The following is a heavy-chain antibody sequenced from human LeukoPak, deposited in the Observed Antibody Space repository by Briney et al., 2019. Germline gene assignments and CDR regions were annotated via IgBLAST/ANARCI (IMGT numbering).Heavy chain of an antibody. CDR3: ARVPSQGGDYNLDH. CDR1: GYSFTTDW. CDR2: ISPAESDT. V-gene: IGHV5-51*01. J-gene: IGHJ4*02. D-gene: IGHD2-21*02. Sequence: GESLKISCKAYGYSFTTDWIGWVRQMPGKGLEWRGVISPAESDTRYSPSFQGQVTISADKSISTAYLQWSSLEASDTAMYYCARVPSQGGDYNLDHWGQGTLVTVSS.